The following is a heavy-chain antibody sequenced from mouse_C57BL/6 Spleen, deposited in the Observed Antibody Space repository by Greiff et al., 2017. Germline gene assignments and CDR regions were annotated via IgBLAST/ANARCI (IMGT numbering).Heavy chain of an antibody. CDR1: GFTFSDYY. D-gene: IGHD2-3*01. J-gene: IGHJ2*01. V-gene: IGHV5-16*01. CDR3: ARDYDPYFDY. Sequence: EVQLVESEGGLVQPGSSMKLSCTASGFTFSDYYMAWVRQVPEKGLEWVANINYDGSSTYYLDSLKSRFIISRDNAKNILYLQRSSLKSEDTATYYCARDYDPYFDYWGQGTTLTVSS. CDR2: INYDGSST.